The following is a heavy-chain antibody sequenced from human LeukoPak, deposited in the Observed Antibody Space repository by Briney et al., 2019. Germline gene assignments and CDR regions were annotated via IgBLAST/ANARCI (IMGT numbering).Heavy chain of an antibody. Sequence: ASVKVSCKASGYTFTSYGISWVRHAPGQGLEWMGWISAYNGNTNYAQKLQGRVTMTTDTSTSTAYMELRCLRPDDTAVYYCARAADYGDSPDYWGQGTLVTVSS. CDR3: ARAADYGDSPDY. CDR2: ISAYNGNT. D-gene: IGHD4-17*01. CDR1: GYTFTSYG. V-gene: IGHV1-18*01. J-gene: IGHJ4*02.